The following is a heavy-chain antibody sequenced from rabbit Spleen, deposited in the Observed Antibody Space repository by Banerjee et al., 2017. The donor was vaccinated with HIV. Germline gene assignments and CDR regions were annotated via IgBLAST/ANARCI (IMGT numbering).Heavy chain of an antibody. V-gene: IGHV1S45*01. CDR2: IAGSSSGFT. D-gene: IGHD4-1*01. Sequence: QEQLVESGGGLARPGASLTLTCKASGFSFSSSDYICWVRQAPGKGLEWISCIAGSSSGFTYSATWAKGRFTISKPSSTTVTLQMTSLTAADTATYFCARDLDGVIGWNFGWWGQGTLVTVS. J-gene: IGHJ3*01. CDR3: ARDLDGVIGWNFGW. CDR1: GFSFSSSDY.